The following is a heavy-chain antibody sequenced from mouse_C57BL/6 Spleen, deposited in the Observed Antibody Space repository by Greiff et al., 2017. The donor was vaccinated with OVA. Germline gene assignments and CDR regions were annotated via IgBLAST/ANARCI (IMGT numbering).Heavy chain of an antibody. CDR1: GYTFTDYE. V-gene: IGHV1-15*01. CDR2: IDPETGGT. Sequence: QVQLQQSGAELVRPGASVTLSCKASGYTFTDYEMHWVKQTPVHGLEWIGAIDPETGGTAYNQKFKGKAILTADKSSSTAYMELRSLTSEDSAVYYCTRGFWDYYGSSYWFAYWGQGTLVTVSA. J-gene: IGHJ3*01. D-gene: IGHD1-1*01. CDR3: TRGFWDYYGSSYWFAY.